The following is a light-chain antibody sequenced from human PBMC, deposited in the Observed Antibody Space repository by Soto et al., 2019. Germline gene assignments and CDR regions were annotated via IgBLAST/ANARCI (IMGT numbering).Light chain of an antibody. CDR3: QKYNNAPLT. CDR1: QGINSY. V-gene: IGKV1-27*01. CDR2: AAS. Sequence: DIQMTQSPSSLSASVGDRVTITCRASQGINSYLAWYQQKPGKVPKVLIYAASTLQSGVPSRFSGSGSGTDFTLTIISLQPEDVATYYCQKYNNAPLTFCGGTKVEIK. J-gene: IGKJ4*01.